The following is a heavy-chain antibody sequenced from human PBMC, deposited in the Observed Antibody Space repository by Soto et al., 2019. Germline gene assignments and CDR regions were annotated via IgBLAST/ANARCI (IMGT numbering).Heavy chain of an antibody. V-gene: IGHV3-33*01. D-gene: IGHD1-1*01. J-gene: IGHJ5*02. CDR2: IWYDGSNK. CDR1: GFTFSSYG. Sequence: QVQLVESGGGVVQPGRSLRLSCAASGFTFSSYGMHWVRQAPGKGLEWVAVIWYDGSNKYYADSVKGRFTISRDNSKNTLYLQMNSLRAEDTAVYYCAREDWNDGGWFDPWGQRTLVTVSS. CDR3: AREDWNDGGWFDP.